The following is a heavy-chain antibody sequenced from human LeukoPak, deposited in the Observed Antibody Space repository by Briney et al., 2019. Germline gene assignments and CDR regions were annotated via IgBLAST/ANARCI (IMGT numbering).Heavy chain of an antibody. D-gene: IGHD1-26*01. CDR1: GFTFSSSA. J-gene: IGHJ4*02. CDR3: AKDLAGSGSYSFDY. Sequence: GGSLRLSCAASGFTFSSSAMSWVRQAAGKGLEWVSAISGSGGSTYYADSVKGRFTISRDNSKNTLYLQMNSLRAEDTAVYYCAKDLAGSGSYSFDYWGQGTLVTVSS. V-gene: IGHV3-23*01. CDR2: ISGSGGST.